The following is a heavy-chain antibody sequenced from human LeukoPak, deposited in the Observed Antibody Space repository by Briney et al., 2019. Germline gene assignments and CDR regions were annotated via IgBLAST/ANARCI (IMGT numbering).Heavy chain of an antibody. D-gene: IGHD1-7*01. CDR2: ISGSGGST. CDR3: AKDREGTIADYFDY. Sequence: GGSLRLSCAASGFSFGTYAMSWVRQAPGKGLEWVSGISGSGGSTYYADSVKGRFTISRDNSKNTLYLQMNSLRGEDTAVYYCAKDREGTIADYFDYWGQGTLVTVSS. V-gene: IGHV3-23*01. CDR1: GFSFGTYA. J-gene: IGHJ4*02.